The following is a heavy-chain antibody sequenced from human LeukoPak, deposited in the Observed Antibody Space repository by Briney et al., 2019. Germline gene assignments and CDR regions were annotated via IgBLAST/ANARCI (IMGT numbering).Heavy chain of an antibody. CDR3: ARELVHDSSGYFFMGAFDV. V-gene: IGHV1-18*01. J-gene: IGHJ3*01. Sequence: ASVKVSCKAFGYIFSSYGISWVRQAPGQGLEWMGWISAYSGNTNYAQKFQGRVTLTTDTSTNTAYIELRSLRSDDTAVYYCARELVHDSSGYFFMGAFDVWGQGTMVTVSS. CDR1: GYIFSSYG. D-gene: IGHD3-22*01. CDR2: ISAYSGNT.